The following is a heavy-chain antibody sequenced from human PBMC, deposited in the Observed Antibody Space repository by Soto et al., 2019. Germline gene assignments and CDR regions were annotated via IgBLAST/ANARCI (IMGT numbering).Heavy chain of an antibody. Sequence: SETLSLTCGVSGDSMGSSVWWSWVRQPPGKGLEWIGEVYHYGLTDYNPSLRGRATMSADMSKNQFSLRVTSVTDADTAIYYFAGDAALPGEADWFDSWGQGAPVTVSS. CDR2: VYHYGLT. CDR3: AGDAALPGEADWFDS. D-gene: IGHD2-15*01. J-gene: IGHJ5*01. CDR1: GDSMGSSVW. V-gene: IGHV4-4*02.